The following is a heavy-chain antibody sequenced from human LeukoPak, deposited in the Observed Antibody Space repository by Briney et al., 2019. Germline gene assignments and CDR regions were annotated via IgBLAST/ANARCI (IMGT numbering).Heavy chain of an antibody. Sequence: GGSLRLSCAASGFTFSSYAMSWVRQAPGKGLNWVSAFSGSGGSTYYADSVKGRFTISRDNSKNTLYLQMNSLRAEDTAVYYCAKPPYYYDSSGYFDYWGQGTLVTVSS. V-gene: IGHV3-23*01. D-gene: IGHD3-22*01. CDR2: FSGSGGST. J-gene: IGHJ4*02. CDR1: GFTFSSYA. CDR3: AKPPYYYDSSGYFDY.